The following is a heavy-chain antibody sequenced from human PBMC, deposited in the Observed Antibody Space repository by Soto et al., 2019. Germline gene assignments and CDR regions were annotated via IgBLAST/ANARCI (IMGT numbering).Heavy chain of an antibody. CDR2: INPNSGGT. CDR3: ARGDIVGATIRFDP. J-gene: IGHJ5*02. D-gene: IGHD1-26*01. V-gene: IGHV1-2*04. CDR1: VSTLTSYS. Sequence: SVNVSCKASVSTLTSYSMHGVRQAPGQGLEWMGWINPNSGGTNYSQKFQGWVTMTRDTSIRTAYMELRRLRSDDTAVYYCARGDIVGATIRFDPWGQGTLVPVS.